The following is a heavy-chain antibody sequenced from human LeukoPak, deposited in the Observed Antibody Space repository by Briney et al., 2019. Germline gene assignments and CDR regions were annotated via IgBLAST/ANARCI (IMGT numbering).Heavy chain of an antibody. D-gene: IGHD1-26*01. CDR1: GYTFTSYG. CDR3: ARDIGSYYFQYYFDY. V-gene: IGHV1-18*01. J-gene: IGHJ4*02. Sequence: ASVKVSCKASGYTFTSYGISWVRQAPGQGLEWMGWISAYNGNTNYAQKLQGRVTMTTDTSTSTAYMELRSLRSDDTAVYYCARDIGSYYFQYYFDYWGQGTPVTVSS. CDR2: ISAYNGNT.